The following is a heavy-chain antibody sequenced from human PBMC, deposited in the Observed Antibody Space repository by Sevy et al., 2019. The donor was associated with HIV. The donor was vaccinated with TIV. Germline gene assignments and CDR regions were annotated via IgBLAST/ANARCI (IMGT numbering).Heavy chain of an antibody. CDR2: IKNKTDGGIT. V-gene: IGHV3-15*01. Sequence: GGSLRLSCAASGFTFSNTWMSWIRQAPGKGLEWVGRIKNKTDGGITDYAAPVKGRFSISRDDSKNTLYLQMSSLKTEDTALYYCTKVMEIGQELKSYYMDVWGKGTTVTVSS. CDR1: GFTFSNTW. J-gene: IGHJ6*03. D-gene: IGHD1-26*01. CDR3: TKVMEIGQELKSYYMDV.